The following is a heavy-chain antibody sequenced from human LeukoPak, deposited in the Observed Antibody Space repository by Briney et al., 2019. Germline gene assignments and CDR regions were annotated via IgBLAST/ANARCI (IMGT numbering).Heavy chain of an antibody. V-gene: IGHV3-43*01. J-gene: IGHJ4*02. CDR3: AKELDTMFFDY. D-gene: IGHD3-10*02. Sequence: GGSLRLSCATPGFNFDRYTIHWVRQAPGKGLEWVSLAGWAGGTTFYSDSVRGRFTISRDSGRKSVYLQMNSLTTDDTAFYFCAKELDTMFFDYWGQGALVAVSS. CDR1: GFNFDRYT. CDR2: AGWAGGTT.